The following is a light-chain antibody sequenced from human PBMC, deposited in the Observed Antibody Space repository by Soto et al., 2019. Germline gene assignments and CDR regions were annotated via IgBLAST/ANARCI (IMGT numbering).Light chain of an antibody. CDR3: QQYNNWPGT. CDR1: QSVSSY. J-gene: IGKJ1*01. V-gene: IGKV3-11*01. CDR2: DAS. Sequence: EIVLTQSPATLSLSPGERATLSCRASQSVSSYLAWYQQKPSQAPRLLIYDASNRATGIPVRFSGRGSGTDFTLTISSLEPEDFAVYYCQQYNNWPGTFGQGTKVDIK.